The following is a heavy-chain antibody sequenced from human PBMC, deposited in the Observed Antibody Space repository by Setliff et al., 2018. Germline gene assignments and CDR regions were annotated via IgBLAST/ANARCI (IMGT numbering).Heavy chain of an antibody. V-gene: IGHV4-39*01. Sequence: LSLTCTVSGASISINSYYWTWIRQPPGKGLEWIGNILYTGSTTYHPSLKSRLTMSVDTSKNQFSLQLRSVTAADTAVYFCSPGGAYGTGWFDPWGQGTLVTVSS. J-gene: IGHJ5*02. CDR1: GASISINSYY. CDR3: SPGGAYGTGWFDP. CDR2: ILYTGST. D-gene: IGHD1-1*01.